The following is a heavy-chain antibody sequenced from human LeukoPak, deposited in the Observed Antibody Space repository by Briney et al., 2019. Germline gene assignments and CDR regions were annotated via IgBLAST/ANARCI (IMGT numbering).Heavy chain of an antibody. CDR3: ARDLLPMHRYYFDY. J-gene: IGHJ4*02. CDR2: ISTSSSTI. Sequence: PGGSLRLPCTASGFTFSSYSMTWVRQAPGKGLEWVSYISTSSSTIYYADSVKGRFTISRDNAKDSLYLQMNSLRDEDTAVYYCARDLLPMHRYYFDYWGQGTLVTVSS. V-gene: IGHV3-48*02. D-gene: IGHD2/OR15-2a*01. CDR1: GFTFSSYS.